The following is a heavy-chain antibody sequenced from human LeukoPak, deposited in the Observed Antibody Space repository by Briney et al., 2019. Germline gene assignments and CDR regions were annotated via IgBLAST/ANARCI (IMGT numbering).Heavy chain of an antibody. CDR3: ATRFLEVDDP. CDR2: ISSSGSNI. V-gene: IGHV3-48*03. D-gene: IGHD3-3*01. Sequence: PGGSLRLSCAASGFTFSSSEMNWVRQAPGKGLEWVSYISSSGSNIYYADSVKGRFTITRDNAKRSLYLRMNSLRAEDTAVYYCATRFLEVDDPWDQGTLVTVSS. CDR1: GFTFSSSE. J-gene: IGHJ5*02.